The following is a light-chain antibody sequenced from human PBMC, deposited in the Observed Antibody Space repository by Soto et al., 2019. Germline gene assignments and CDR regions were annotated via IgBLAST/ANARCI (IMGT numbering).Light chain of an antibody. Sequence: QSALTQPASVSGSPGQSITISCTGTSSDVGGYNYVSWYQQHPGKAPKLMIYDVSNRPSGVSNRFSGSKSGNTASLTISGFQAEDEADYYCSSYTSSRYVFGTGTKLTVL. CDR1: SSDVGGYNY. CDR3: SSYTSSRYV. V-gene: IGLV2-14*01. CDR2: DVS. J-gene: IGLJ1*01.